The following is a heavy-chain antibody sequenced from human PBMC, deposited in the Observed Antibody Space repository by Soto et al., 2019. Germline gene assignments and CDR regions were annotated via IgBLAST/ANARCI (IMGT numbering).Heavy chain of an antibody. Sequence: GGSLRLSCAASGFSFSLYGMQWVRQAPGKGLEWVAVIWYDVSNKYYADSVKGRFTISRDNSKNTLYLQMNSLRAEDTAVYYCARSPYTTRYHYGREVWGQGTPVSVS. CDR2: IWYDVSNK. CDR1: GFSFSLYG. V-gene: IGHV3-33*01. CDR3: ARSPYTTRYHYGREV. J-gene: IGHJ6*02. D-gene: IGHD3-16*02.